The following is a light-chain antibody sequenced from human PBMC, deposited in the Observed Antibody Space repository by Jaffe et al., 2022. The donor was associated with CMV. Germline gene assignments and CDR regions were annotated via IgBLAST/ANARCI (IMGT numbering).Light chain of an antibody. CDR3: MQATEWPRT. CDR1: QSLVHSDGNTY. CDR2: KVS. J-gene: IGKJ1*01. V-gene: IGKV2-30*02. Sequence: DPVMTQSPLSLPVTLGQSASISCRSSQSLVHSDGNTYLIWLQQRPGQSPRRLIYKVSNRDSGVPDRFSGSGSGTDFTLKIARVEAEDVGVYYCMQATEWPRTFGQGTKVEI.